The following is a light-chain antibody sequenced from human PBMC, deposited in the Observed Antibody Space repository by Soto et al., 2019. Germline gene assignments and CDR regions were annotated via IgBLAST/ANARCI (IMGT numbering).Light chain of an antibody. CDR2: AVT. J-gene: IGLJ1*01. V-gene: IGLV2-14*01. CDR1: SSDVGGYNY. Sequence: QSVLTQPASVSGSPGQSITISCTGTSSDVGGYNYVSWYQQHPGKAPKLMIYAVTDRPSGVSSRFSGSKSGNTASLTISGPQAEDEAAYYCSSYTSSSTLFGTGTKVTVL. CDR3: SSYTSSSTL.